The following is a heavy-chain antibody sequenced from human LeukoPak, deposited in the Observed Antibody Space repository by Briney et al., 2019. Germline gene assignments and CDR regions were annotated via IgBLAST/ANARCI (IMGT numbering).Heavy chain of an antibody. CDR1: GCSISSYY. V-gene: IGHV4-4*07. CDR2: IYTSGST. J-gene: IGHJ5*02. CDR3: ERAYYSGSYQLNWFDP. Sequence: SETLSLTGTVAGCSISSYYWSWIRQPAGKGLEWIGRIYTSGSTNYNPSLKSRVTMSVDTSKNQFSLKLSSVTAADTAVYYCERAYYSGSYQLNWFDPWGQGTLVTVSS. D-gene: IGHD1-26*01.